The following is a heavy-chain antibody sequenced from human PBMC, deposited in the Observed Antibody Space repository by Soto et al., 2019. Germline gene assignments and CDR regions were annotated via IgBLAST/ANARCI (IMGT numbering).Heavy chain of an antibody. D-gene: IGHD3-10*01. V-gene: IGHV1-69*12. CDR2: IIPIDATV. J-gene: IGHJ6*01. Sequence: QVQLVQSGAEVKKPGSSVKVSCKASGGTFSNYALISWVRQAPGQGLEWMGGIIPIDATVNYAQKFQGRITITADESTTTAYMDPGSLRSEDTAVDYCARDLLGFGYTYADVWGQGTTVTVSS. CDR3: ARDLLGFGYTYADV. CDR1: GGTFSNYA.